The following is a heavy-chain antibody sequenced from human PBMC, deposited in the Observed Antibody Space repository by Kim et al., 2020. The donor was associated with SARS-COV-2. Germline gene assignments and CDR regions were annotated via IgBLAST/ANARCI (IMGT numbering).Heavy chain of an antibody. Sequence: ADSVKGRFTIARDNAKNVLYLQMNSLRAEDTAVYYCARGYDILTGYYSDYWGQGTLVTVSS. J-gene: IGHJ4*02. CDR3: ARGYDILTGYYSDY. D-gene: IGHD3-9*01. V-gene: IGHV3-11*04.